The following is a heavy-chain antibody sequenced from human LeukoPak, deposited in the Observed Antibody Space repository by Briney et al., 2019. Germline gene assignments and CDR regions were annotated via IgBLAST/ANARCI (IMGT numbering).Heavy chain of an antibody. D-gene: IGHD5-18*01. CDR1: GFTFSTYG. Sequence: GGSLRLSCAASGFTFSTYGMHWVRQTPGKGLDWVALISYDGSYKYYTDSVKGRFTISRDNSKNIMYLQMNSLRADDTAVYYCSRGPLPVTYSYDYWGQGTLVTVSS. CDR3: SRGPLPVTYSYDY. CDR2: ISYDGSYK. J-gene: IGHJ4*02. V-gene: IGHV3-30*03.